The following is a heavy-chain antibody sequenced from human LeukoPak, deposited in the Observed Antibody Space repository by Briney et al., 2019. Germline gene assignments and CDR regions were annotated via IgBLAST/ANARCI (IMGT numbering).Heavy chain of an antibody. CDR2: INPNSGGT. CDR3: ASDFGYCSGGSCYSSFDI. V-gene: IGHV1-2*02. J-gene: IGHJ3*02. D-gene: IGHD2-15*01. CDR1: GYTFTGYY. Sequence: ASVKVSCKASGYTFTGYYMHWVRQAPGQGLERMGWINPNSGGTNYAQKFQGRVTMTRDTSISTAYMELSRLRSDDTAVYYCASDFGYCSGGSCYSSFDIWGQGTMVTVSS.